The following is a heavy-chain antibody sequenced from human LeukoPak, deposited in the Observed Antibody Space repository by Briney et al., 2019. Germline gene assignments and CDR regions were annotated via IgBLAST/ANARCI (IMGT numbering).Heavy chain of an antibody. J-gene: IGHJ4*02. CDR2: ISSGGST. CDR1: GFTVSDNY. V-gene: IGHV3-53*01. D-gene: IGHD1-1*01. CDR3: ARVRSDNNGRYNIDY. Sequence: GGSLRLSCAASGFTVSDNYMTWVRQAPGKGLEWVSLISSGGSTYSADSVKGRFTISRDNSKNTLYLQMNSLRGEDTAVYYCARVRSDNNGRYNIDYWGQGARIRVSS.